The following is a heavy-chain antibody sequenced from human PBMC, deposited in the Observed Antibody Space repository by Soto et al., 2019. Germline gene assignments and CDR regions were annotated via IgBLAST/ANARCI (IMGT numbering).Heavy chain of an antibody. Sequence: GGSLRLSCAASGFTFSNYAMSWVRQAPGKGLEWVSAISRSGGSTDYADSVKGRFTISRDNSKNSLYLQMNSLRAEDTAVYYCARDSFPIPLDYFDYWGQGTLVTVSS. J-gene: IGHJ4*02. V-gene: IGHV3-23*01. CDR1: GFTFSNYA. CDR2: ISRSGGST. CDR3: ARDSFPIPLDYFDY.